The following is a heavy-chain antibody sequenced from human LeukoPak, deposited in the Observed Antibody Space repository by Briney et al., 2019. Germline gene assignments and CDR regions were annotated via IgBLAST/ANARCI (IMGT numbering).Heavy chain of an antibody. CDR3: ARGGEWGDYVFLDY. CDR1: GFTFSSYW. V-gene: IGHV3-74*03. J-gene: IGHJ4*02. CDR2: TNSDGSST. Sequence: PGGSLRLSCAASGFTFSSYWMHWVRQAPGKGLVWVSRTNSDGSSTMYADSVKGRFTISRDNAKNTLYLQMNSLRAEDTAVYYCARGGEWGDYVFLDYWGQGTLVTVSS. D-gene: IGHD4-17*01.